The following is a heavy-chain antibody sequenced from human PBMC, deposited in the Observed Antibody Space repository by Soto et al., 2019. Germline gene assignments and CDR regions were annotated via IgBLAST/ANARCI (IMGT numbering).Heavy chain of an antibody. CDR3: ARDGPRIGWFDH. Sequence: QVQLVQSGAEVKKPGSSVKVSCKASGGTFSSYTISWVRQAPGQGLEWMGRIIPILGIANYAQKFQGRVTITADKSTSTAYMELSSLRSEDTAVYYCARDGPRIGWFDHWGQGTLVTVSS. CDR2: IIPILGIA. D-gene: IGHD2-15*01. CDR1: GGTFSSYT. V-gene: IGHV1-69*08. J-gene: IGHJ5*02.